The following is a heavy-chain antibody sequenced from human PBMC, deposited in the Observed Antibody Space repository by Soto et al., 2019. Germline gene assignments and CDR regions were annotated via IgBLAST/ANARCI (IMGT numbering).Heavy chain of an antibody. CDR2: ISAYNGNT. CDR1: GYTFTSYD. Sequence: QVQLVQSGAEVKKSGASVKGSCKVSGYTFTSYDISWVRQAPGQGLEWMGWISAYNGNTNYAQKLQGRVTMTTDTSTSTAYMELRSLRSDDTAVYYCARAALLRLYYYYGMDVWGQGTTVTVSS. V-gene: IGHV1-18*01. D-gene: IGHD1-26*01. J-gene: IGHJ6*02. CDR3: ARAALLRLYYYYGMDV.